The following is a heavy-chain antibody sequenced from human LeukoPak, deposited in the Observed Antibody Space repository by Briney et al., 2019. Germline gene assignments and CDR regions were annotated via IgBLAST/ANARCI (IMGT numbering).Heavy chain of an antibody. D-gene: IGHD2-2*01. CDR3: GRVDGYCTSSSCT. CDR1: GFTFSTYA. Sequence: PGGSLRLSCAASGFTFSTYAMSWVRQAPGKGLEWVSAISGGGGTTYYADSVKGRFTISRDNAKNTLFLQMNSLRAEDTAVYYCGRVDGYCTSSSCTWGQGTLVTVSS. J-gene: IGHJ5*02. V-gene: IGHV3-23*01. CDR2: ISGGGGTT.